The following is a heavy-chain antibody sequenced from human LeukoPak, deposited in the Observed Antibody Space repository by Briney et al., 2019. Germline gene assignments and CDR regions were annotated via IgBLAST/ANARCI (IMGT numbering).Heavy chain of an antibody. CDR1: GRSISSYY. CDR2: IYTSGCT. V-gene: IGHV4-4*07. D-gene: IGHD2-21*01. J-gene: IGHJ4*02. CDR3: ARDVDEDNSHFDY. Sequence: ETLSLTCPVSGRSISSYYWSWIRPPAGTGLWWIGRIYTSGCTNYNPSLKSRVTMSVDTSKNQFSLKLSSVTAADTAVYNCARDVDEDNSHFDYWGQGTLFTVSS.